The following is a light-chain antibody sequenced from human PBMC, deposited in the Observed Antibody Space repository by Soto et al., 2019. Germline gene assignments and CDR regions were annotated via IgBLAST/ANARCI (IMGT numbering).Light chain of an antibody. CDR2: GAS. V-gene: IGKV3-15*01. CDR1: QSVSSN. CDR3: QQYNKWPPYT. J-gene: IGKJ2*01. Sequence: EIVMTQSPATLSVSPGERATLSCRASQSVSSNLAWYQQKPGQAPRLLIYGASTRATGIPARFSGSRSGTEFTLTISSLQSEDFAVYYCQQYNKWPPYTFGQGTKLEIK.